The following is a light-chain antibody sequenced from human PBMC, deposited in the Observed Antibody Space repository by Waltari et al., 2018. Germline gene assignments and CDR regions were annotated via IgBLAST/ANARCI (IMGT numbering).Light chain of an antibody. V-gene: IGLV2-23*02. CDR1: SDDVGGYNL. CDR2: EVH. Sequence: QSALTQPASVSGSPGQSITISCTGTSDDVGGYNLVSWYQQSSGKAPKLIIYEVHKLRSVVSSRFSASRSGNTASLTISGLQSEDEANYYGCSYAGTTSWVFGGGTKVTVL. J-gene: IGLJ3*02. CDR3: CSYAGTTSWV.